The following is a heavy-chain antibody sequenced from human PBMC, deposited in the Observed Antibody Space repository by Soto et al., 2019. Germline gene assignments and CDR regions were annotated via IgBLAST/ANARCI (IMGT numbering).Heavy chain of an antibody. D-gene: IGHD4-17*01. J-gene: IGHJ4*02. V-gene: IGHV4-39*01. CDR2: VYYRGRS. Sequence: SETLSLTCSVSGGAVTNSSYYWCWIRQSPGKGLEWIGSVYYRGRSYSKSSVKSRVTISVDTSKNRFSLSLNSVTASDTAVYFCVSQRTTVPTQAYFDYWGPGALVTVSS. CDR1: GGAVTNSSYY. CDR3: VSQRTTVPTQAYFDY.